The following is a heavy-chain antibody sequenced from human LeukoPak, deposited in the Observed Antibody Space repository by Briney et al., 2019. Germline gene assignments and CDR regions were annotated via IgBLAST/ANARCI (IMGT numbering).Heavy chain of an antibody. CDR2: ISGSGGST. J-gene: IGHJ4*02. Sequence: GGSLRLSCAASGFTFSSYAMSWVRQAPGKGLEWVSAISGSGGSTYYADSVKGRFTISRDNSKNTLYLQMYSLRAEDTAVYYCARDSSSWYFDYWGQGTLVTVSS. D-gene: IGHD6-13*01. V-gene: IGHV3-23*01. CDR1: GFTFSSYA. CDR3: ARDSSSWYFDY.